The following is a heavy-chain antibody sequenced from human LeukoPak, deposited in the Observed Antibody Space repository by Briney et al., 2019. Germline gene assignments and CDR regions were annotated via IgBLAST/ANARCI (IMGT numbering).Heavy chain of an antibody. J-gene: IGHJ6*02. Sequence: SETLSLTCTVSGGSISSGGYYWSWIRQPAGKGLEWVGRIYTSGSTNYNPSLKSRVTVSVDTSKSQFSLKLSSVTAADTAVYFCARVGTMVAGVYYYYYGMDVWGQGTTVTVSS. D-gene: IGHD6-19*01. CDR1: GGSISSGGYY. CDR3: ARVGTMVAGVYYYYYGMDV. V-gene: IGHV4-61*02. CDR2: IYTSGST.